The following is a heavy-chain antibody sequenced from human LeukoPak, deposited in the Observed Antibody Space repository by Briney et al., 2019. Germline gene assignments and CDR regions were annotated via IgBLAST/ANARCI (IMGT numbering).Heavy chain of an antibody. CDR1: GFTFRSYE. D-gene: IGHD3-16*02. J-gene: IGHJ4*02. Sequence: GGSLRLSCAASGFTFRSYEMSWVRQAPGKGLEWISYISGSGSTLYYADSVKGRFTISRDNAKDSLYLQMNSLRAEDTAVYYCAKLGNDYIWGSYRSEYYFDYWGQGTLVTVSS. CDR2: ISGSGSTL. CDR3: AKLGNDYIWGSYRSEYYFDY. V-gene: IGHV3-48*03.